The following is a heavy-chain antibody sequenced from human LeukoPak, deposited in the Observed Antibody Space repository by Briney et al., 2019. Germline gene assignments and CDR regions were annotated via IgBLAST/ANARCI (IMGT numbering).Heavy chain of an antibody. D-gene: IGHD6-6*01. V-gene: IGHV1-2*06. J-gene: IGHJ4*02. CDR1: GYTFTGYY. CDR2: INPNSGGT. Sequence: ASAKVSCKASGYTFTGYYMHWVRRAPGQGLEWMGRINPNSGGTNYAQKFQGRVTMTRDTSISTAYMELSRLRSDDTAVYYCARQYSSSSFGYWGQGTLVTVSS. CDR3: ARQYSSSSFGY.